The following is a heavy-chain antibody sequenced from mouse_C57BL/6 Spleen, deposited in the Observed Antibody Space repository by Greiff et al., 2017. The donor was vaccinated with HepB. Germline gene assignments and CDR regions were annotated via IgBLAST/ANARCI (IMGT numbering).Heavy chain of an antibody. V-gene: IGHV1-82*01. Sequence: QVQLKESGPELVKPGASVKISCKASGYAFSSSWMNWVKQRPGKGLEWIGRIYPGDGDTNYNGKFKGKATLTADKSSSTAYMQLSSLTSEDSAVYVCARSGTGIGIAYGGQGTLVTVSA. D-gene: IGHD4-1*01. CDR2: IYPGDGDT. CDR1: GYAFSSSW. CDR3: ARSGTGIGIAY. J-gene: IGHJ3*01.